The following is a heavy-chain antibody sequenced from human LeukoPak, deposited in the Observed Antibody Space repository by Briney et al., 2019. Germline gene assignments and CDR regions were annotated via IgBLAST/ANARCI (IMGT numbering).Heavy chain of an antibody. CDR3: AREGLDILTGYPHDY. CDR2: MNPNHGGT. J-gene: IGHJ4*02. D-gene: IGHD3-9*01. V-gene: IGHV1-2*02. Sequence: GASVKVSCKASGYTXTGYYLHWVRQAPGQGLEWMGWMNPNHGGTNYAQKFQGRVAMTRDTSISTAYMELRSLRSDDTAVYYCAREGLDILTGYPHDYWGQGTLVTVSS. CDR1: GYTXTGYY.